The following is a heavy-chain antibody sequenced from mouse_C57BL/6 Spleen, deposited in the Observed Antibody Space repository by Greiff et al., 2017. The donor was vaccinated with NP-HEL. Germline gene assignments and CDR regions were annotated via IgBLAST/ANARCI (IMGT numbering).Heavy chain of an antibody. Sequence: QVQLQQSGPELVRPGVSVKMSCKGSGDTFTDYAMHGVKQRHAKRLEWIGVISTYYGEDSYNQKFKDKATMTVDKSSSTAYMELARLTSEDSAVYYCARDTWYFDVWGTGTTVTVSS. J-gene: IGHJ1*03. V-gene: IGHV1-67*01. CDR3: ARDTWYFDV. CDR1: GDTFTDYA. CDR2: ISTYYGED.